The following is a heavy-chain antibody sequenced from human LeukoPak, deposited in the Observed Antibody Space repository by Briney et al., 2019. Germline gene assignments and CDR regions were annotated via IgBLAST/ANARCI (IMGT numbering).Heavy chain of an antibody. V-gene: IGHV1-2*02. CDR3: ARSPVWFGELLSYHFDY. CDR2: TNPNSGGT. Sequence: ASVKVSCRASGYTFTGYYIYWVRQAPGQGLEWMGWTNPNSGGTNYAQKFQGRVTMTRDTSISTAYMELSRLRSDDTAVYYCARSPVWFGELLSYHFDYWGQGTLVTVSS. J-gene: IGHJ4*02. CDR1: GYTFTGYY. D-gene: IGHD3-10*01.